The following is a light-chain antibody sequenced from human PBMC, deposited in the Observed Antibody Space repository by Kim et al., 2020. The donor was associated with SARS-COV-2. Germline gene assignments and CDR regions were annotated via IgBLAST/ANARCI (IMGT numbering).Light chain of an antibody. CDR1: KLGDKY. CDR2: QDS. J-gene: IGLJ3*02. Sequence: SYELTQPPSVSVSPGQTASITCSGDKLGDKYACWYQQKPGQSPVLVIYQDSKRPSGIPERFSGSNSGNTATLTISGTQAMDEADYYCQAWDSSNWVFGGGTQWTGL. V-gene: IGLV3-1*01. CDR3: QAWDSSNWV.